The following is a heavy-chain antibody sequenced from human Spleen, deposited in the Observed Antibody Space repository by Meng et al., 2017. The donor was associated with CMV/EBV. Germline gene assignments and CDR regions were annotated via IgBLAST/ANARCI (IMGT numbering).Heavy chain of an antibody. D-gene: IGHD3-10*01. Sequence: SCVASGFTFSDYYMIWTRQTPEKGLEWISYIGGQSNTIYYANSVKGRFTVSRDNAKNSVYLQMTSLRVEDTAVYYCARDEGFGESLDYWGQGVLVTVSS. CDR2: IGGQSNTI. CDR1: GFTFSDYY. CDR3: ARDEGFGESLDY. V-gene: IGHV3-11*04. J-gene: IGHJ4*02.